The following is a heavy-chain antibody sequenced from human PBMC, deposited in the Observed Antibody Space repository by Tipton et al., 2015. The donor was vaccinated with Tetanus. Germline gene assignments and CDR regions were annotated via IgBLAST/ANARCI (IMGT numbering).Heavy chain of an antibody. CDR2: IYPGDSDT. V-gene: IGHV5-51*01. J-gene: IGHJ4*02. CDR1: GYSFTSYW. CDR3: ARHLSGSGSYYNAVDY. Sequence: QLVQSGAEVKKPGESLKISCKGSGYSFTSYWIGWVRQMLGKGLEWMGIIYPGDSDTRYSPSFQGQVTISADKSISTAYLQWSSLKASDTAMYYCARHLSGSGSYYNAVDYWGQGTLVTVSS. D-gene: IGHD3-10*01.